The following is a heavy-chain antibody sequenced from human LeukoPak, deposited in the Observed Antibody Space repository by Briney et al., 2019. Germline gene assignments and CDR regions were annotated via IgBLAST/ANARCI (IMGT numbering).Heavy chain of an antibody. V-gene: IGHV4-4*02. CDR3: RSYFGSGTFNGFDY. Sequence: EPSETLSLTCAVSGTSISLSNWWTWVRQPPGKGLEWIGEIYHSGTTNYNPSLKSRVTISLDKSRNQFSLNLNSVSAADTAVYCARSYFGSGTFNGFDYWGRGTLVTVSS. CDR2: IYHSGTT. CDR1: GTSISLSNW. J-gene: IGHJ4*02. D-gene: IGHD3-10*01.